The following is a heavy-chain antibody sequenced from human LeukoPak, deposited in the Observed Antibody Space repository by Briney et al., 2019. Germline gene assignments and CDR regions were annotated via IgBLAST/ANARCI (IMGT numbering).Heavy chain of an antibody. CDR3: ARGDYYGSGNYYPIDY. Sequence: GGSLRLSCAASGFTFSSYGMHWVRQAPGKGLEWVAVIWYDGSNKYYADSVKGRFTISRDNSKNTLYLQMNSLRAEDTAVYYCARGDYYGSGNYYPIDYWGQGTLVTVSS. J-gene: IGHJ4*02. V-gene: IGHV3-33*01. CDR2: IWYDGSNK. D-gene: IGHD3-10*01. CDR1: GFTFSSYG.